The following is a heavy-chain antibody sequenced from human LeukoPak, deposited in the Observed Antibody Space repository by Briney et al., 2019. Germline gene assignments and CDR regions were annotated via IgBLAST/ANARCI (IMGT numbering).Heavy chain of an antibody. CDR2: IWYDGSNK. Sequence: GGSLRLSCAASGFTFNSYAMTWVRQAPGKGLEWVAVIWYDGSNKYYADSVKGRFTISRDNSKNTLYLQMNSLRAEDTAVYYCAKDSSGYYLDYWGQGTLVTVSS. J-gene: IGHJ4*02. D-gene: IGHD3-22*01. CDR1: GFTFNSYA. CDR3: AKDSSGYYLDY. V-gene: IGHV3-33*06.